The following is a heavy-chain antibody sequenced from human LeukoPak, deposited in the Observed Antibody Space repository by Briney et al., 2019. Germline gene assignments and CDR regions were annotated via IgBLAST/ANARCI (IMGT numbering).Heavy chain of an antibody. CDR3: ARGRGYSGYDLGY. CDR1: GFTFSSYS. D-gene: IGHD5-12*01. Sequence: GGSLRLSCAASGFTFSSYSINWVRQAPGKGLEWVSYISSSSSTIYYADSVKGRFTISRDNAKNSLYLQMNSLRAEDTAVYYCARGRGYSGYDLGYWGQGTLVTVSS. J-gene: IGHJ4*02. V-gene: IGHV3-48*01. CDR2: ISSSSSTI.